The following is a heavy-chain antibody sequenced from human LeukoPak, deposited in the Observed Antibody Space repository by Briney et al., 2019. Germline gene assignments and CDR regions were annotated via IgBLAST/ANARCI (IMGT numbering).Heavy chain of an antibody. CDR2: INHSGST. Sequence: SETLSLTCAVYGGSFSGYYWSWIRQPPGKGLEWIGEINHSGSTNYNPSLKSRVTISADTSKNQFSLKLSSVTAADTAVYYCARGLQWLSAFDIWGQGTMVTVSS. D-gene: IGHD6-19*01. CDR3: ARGLQWLSAFDI. V-gene: IGHV4-34*01. J-gene: IGHJ3*02. CDR1: GGSFSGYY.